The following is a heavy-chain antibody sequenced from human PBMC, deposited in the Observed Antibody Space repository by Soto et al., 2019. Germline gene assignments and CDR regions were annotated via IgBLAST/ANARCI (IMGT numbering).Heavy chain of an antibody. CDR3: ARSKDLVTTIPILDFDY. CDR2: IYYSGST. Sequence: SETLSLTCTVSGGSIRSYYWSWIRQPPGKGLEWIGYIYYSGSTNYNPSLKSRVTISIDTSKNQFSLKLTSVTAADTAMYYCARSKDLVTTIPILDFDYWGQGTLVTVSS. CDR1: GGSIRSYY. J-gene: IGHJ4*02. D-gene: IGHD5-12*01. V-gene: IGHV4-59*01.